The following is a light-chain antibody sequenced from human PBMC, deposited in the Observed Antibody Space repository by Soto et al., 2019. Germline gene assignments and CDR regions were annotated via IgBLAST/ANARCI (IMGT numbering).Light chain of an antibody. J-gene: IGKJ1*01. CDR3: QQYNNWPFWT. Sequence: EIVMTQSPATLSVSPGERATLSCRASQSVSSNLAWYQQKPGQAPRLLIYGASTRATGIPARFSGSGSGTEFTPTISSLQSEDFAVYYCQQYNNWPFWTFGQGTKVEIK. V-gene: IGKV3-15*01. CDR2: GAS. CDR1: QSVSSN.